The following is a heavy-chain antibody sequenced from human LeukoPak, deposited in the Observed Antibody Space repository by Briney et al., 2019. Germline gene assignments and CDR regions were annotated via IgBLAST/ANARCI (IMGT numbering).Heavy chain of an antibody. CDR2: IYYSGST. D-gene: IGHD3-10*01. Sequence: SSETLSLTCTVSGGSISSYYWSWIRQPPGKGLEWIGYIYYSGSTNYNPSLKSRVTISVDTSKNQFSLKLSSVTAADTAVYYCARGITMVRGVTRGNWFDPWGQGTLVTVSS. CDR1: GGSISSYY. V-gene: IGHV4-59*12. J-gene: IGHJ5*02. CDR3: ARGITMVRGVTRGNWFDP.